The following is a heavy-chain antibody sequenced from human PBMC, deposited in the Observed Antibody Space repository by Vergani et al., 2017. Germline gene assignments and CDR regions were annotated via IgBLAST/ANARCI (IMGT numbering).Heavy chain of an antibody. CDR1: GYTFPDHY. J-gene: IGHJ6*02. CDR2: VDPEDGET. D-gene: IGHD4-17*01. Sequence: EVQLVQSGAEVKKPGATMKISCKDSGYTFPDHYMHWVKQAPGKGLEWMGLVDPEDGETIYAEKFKGRVTIASDTSTDTAHLELSSLRSEDTAVYYCATPQTVTTGGMEVWGQGTTVIVSS. CDR3: ATPQTVTTGGMEV. V-gene: IGHV1-69-2*01.